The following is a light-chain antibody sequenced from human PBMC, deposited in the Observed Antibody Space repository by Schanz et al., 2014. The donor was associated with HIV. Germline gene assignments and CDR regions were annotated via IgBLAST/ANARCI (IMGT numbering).Light chain of an antibody. Sequence: DIVMTQSPDSLAVSLGERATINCKSSQSVLYSSNNKNYLAWYQQKPGQPPKLLIYWASTRESGVPDRFSGSGSGTDFTLTISSLQAEDVALYYCQQYYDSRWTFGQGTKVEIK. J-gene: IGKJ1*01. V-gene: IGKV4-1*01. CDR2: WAS. CDR1: QSVLYSSNNKNY. CDR3: QQYYDSRWT.